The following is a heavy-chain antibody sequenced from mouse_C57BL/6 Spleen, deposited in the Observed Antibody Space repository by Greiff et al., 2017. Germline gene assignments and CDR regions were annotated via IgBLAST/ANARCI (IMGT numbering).Heavy chain of an antibody. CDR3: ARSAITTVEEGAMDY. V-gene: IGHV1-50*01. Sequence: QVQLQQPGAELVKPGASVKLSCKASGYTFTSYWMQWVKQRPGQGLEWIGEIDPSDSYTNYNQKFKGKATLTVDTSSSTAYMQLSSLTSEDSAVYYCARSAITTVEEGAMDYWGQGTSVTVSS. CDR1: GYTFTSYW. J-gene: IGHJ4*01. D-gene: IGHD1-1*01. CDR2: IDPSDSYT.